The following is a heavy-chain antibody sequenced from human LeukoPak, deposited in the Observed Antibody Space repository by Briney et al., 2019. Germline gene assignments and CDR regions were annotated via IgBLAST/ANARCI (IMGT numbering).Heavy chain of an antibody. CDR1: GFTFSSYG. Sequence: GRSLRLSCAASGFTFSSYGMHWVRQAPGKGLEWVSSISSSSSYIYYADSVKGRFTISRDNAKNSLYLQMNSLRAEDTAVYYCASFPNYDSSGYYYSRAEYFQHWGQGTLVTVSS. D-gene: IGHD3-22*01. CDR2: ISSSSSYI. CDR3: ASFPNYDSSGYYYSRAEYFQH. V-gene: IGHV3-21*01. J-gene: IGHJ1*01.